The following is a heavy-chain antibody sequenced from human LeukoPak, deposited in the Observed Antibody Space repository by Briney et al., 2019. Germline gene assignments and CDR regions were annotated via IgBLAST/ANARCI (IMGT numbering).Heavy chain of an antibody. CDR2: IYHSGST. Sequence: PSETLSLTCAVSGGSISSGGYSWSWIRQPPGKGLEWIGYIYHSGSTYYNPSLKSRVTISVDRSKNQFSLKLSSVTAADTAVYYCARGRSRGYGMDVWGQGITVTVSS. V-gene: IGHV4-30-2*01. J-gene: IGHJ6*02. CDR3: ARGRSRGYGMDV. CDR1: GGSISSGGYS.